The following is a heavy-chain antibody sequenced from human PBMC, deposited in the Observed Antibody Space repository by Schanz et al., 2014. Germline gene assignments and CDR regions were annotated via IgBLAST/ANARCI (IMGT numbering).Heavy chain of an antibody. CDR1: GFTFSSYA. CDR3: ARDNRYYLFDY. D-gene: IGHD3-16*02. Sequence: VQLVESGGGVVQPGGSLRLSCAASGFTFSSYAMSWVRQAPGKGLEYVSSISSKGDMTFYGNSVKGRFTISRDNSKNTLYLQLGSLSAEDTAVYFCARDNRYYLFDYWGQGALVTVSS. V-gene: IGHV3-64*01. CDR2: ISSKGDMT. J-gene: IGHJ4*02.